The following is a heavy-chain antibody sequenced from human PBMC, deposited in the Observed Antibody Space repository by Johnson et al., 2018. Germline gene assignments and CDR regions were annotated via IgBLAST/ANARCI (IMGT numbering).Heavy chain of an antibody. V-gene: IGHV3-30*18. CDR3: AKSPDSYETPAHYIDV. CDR2: ISYDGSNK. J-gene: IGHJ6*03. Sequence: VQLVESGGGVVQPGRSLRLSCVASGFTFSSYGMYWVRQAPGKGPEWVAVISYDGSNKHYDDSVKGRFTIPRDNSKNTLYRQMNSLSAEEMAVYSCAKSPDSYETPAHYIDVWGKGTTVTVSS. CDR1: GFTFSSYG. D-gene: IGHD5-18*01.